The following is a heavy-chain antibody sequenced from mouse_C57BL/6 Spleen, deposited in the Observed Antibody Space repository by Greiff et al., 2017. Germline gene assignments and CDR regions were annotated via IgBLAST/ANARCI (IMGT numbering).Heavy chain of an antibody. CDR3: ARSVYGSSSFLDY. CDR1: GYTFTSYW. CDR2: IDPSDSET. D-gene: IGHD1-1*01. Sequence: QVQLQQPGAELVRPGSSVKLSCKASGYTFTSYWMHWVKQRPIQGLEWIGNIDPSDSETHYNQKFKDKATLTVDKSSSTAYMQLSRLTSDDSAVYYCARSVYGSSSFLDYWGQGTSVTVSS. V-gene: IGHV1-52*01. J-gene: IGHJ4*01.